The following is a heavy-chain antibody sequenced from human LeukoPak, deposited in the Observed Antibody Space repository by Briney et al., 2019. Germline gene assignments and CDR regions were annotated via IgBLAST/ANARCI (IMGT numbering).Heavy chain of an antibody. D-gene: IGHD1-26*01. J-gene: IGHJ4*02. V-gene: IGHV4-31*03. CDR3: ARADPIVGATSGFYY. Sequence: SETLSLTCTVSGGSISSGGYYWSWIRQHPGKGLEWIGYIYYSGSTYYNPSLKSRVTISVDTSKNQFSLKLSSVTAADTAVYYCARADPIVGATSGFYYWGQGTLVTVSS. CDR1: GGSISSGGYY. CDR2: IYYSGST.